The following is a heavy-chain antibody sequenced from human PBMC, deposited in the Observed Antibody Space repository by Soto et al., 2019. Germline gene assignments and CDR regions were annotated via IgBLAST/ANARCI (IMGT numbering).Heavy chain of an antibody. J-gene: IGHJ6*02. D-gene: IGHD3-3*01. Sequence: GGSLRLSCAASGFTFSSYGMHWVRQAPGKGLEWVAVIWYDGSNKYYADSVKGRFTISRDNSKNTLYLQMNSLRAEDTAVYYCAREQRITIFGVVINYYYYGMDVWGQGTTVTVSS. CDR1: GFTFSSYG. CDR3: AREQRITIFGVVINYYYYGMDV. V-gene: IGHV3-33*01. CDR2: IWYDGSNK.